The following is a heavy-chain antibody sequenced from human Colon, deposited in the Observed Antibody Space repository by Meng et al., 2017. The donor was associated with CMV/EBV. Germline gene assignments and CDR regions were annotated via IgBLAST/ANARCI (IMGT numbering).Heavy chain of an antibody. J-gene: IGHJ2*01. V-gene: IGHV4-34*01. CDR2: INHSGSI. CDR1: GSSLSGDC. Sequence: LTCDVYGSSLSGDCWTWIRQPPGEGLEWIGEINHSGSITYNPSLKSRVTISGDTSKNQLSLRMNSVTTADTAVYYCARGVRYWYFDVWGRGTLVTVSS. CDR3: ARGVRYWYFDV.